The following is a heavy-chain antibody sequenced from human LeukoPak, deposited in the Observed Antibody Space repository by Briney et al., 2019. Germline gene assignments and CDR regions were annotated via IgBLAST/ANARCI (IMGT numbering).Heavy chain of an antibody. D-gene: IGHD1-7*01. CDR1: GYTFTGYY. V-gene: IGHV1-2*06. CDR3: AREQGNRITGTTGSDMDV. Sequence: ASVKVSCKASGYTFTGYYMHWVRQAPGQGLEWMGRTNPNSGGTNYAQKFQGRVTMTRDTSISTAYMELSRLRSDDTAVYYCAREQGNRITGTTGSDMDVWGQGTTVTVSS. J-gene: IGHJ6*02. CDR2: TNPNSGGT.